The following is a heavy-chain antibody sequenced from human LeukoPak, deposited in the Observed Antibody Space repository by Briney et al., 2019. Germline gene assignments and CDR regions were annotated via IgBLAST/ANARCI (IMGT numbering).Heavy chain of an antibody. CDR1: GDSVSGYY. CDR3: SSGSGYRIEN. CDR2: IHNTGST. V-gene: IGHV4-59*02. Sequence: SETLSLTCTVSGDSVSGYYWSWIRQPPGKGLEWIGYIHNTGSTNYNPSLKGRVTISVDTSKNQFSLKLSSVTTADTAVYHCSSGSGYRIENWGQGTLVTVSS. D-gene: IGHD6-13*01. J-gene: IGHJ4*02.